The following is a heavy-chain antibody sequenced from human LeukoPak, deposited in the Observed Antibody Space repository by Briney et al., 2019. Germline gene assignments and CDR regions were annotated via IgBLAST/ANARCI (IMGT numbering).Heavy chain of an antibody. J-gene: IGHJ4*02. D-gene: IGHD2-21*01. Sequence: GGSLRLSCAVSGFTFSSYSMNWVRRAPGKGLEWVSYISSSSSTIYYADSVKGRFTISRDNAKNTLYLQMNSLRAKDTAVYYCAKDAAYCGGDCYSHFDYWGQGTLVTVSS. CDR3: AKDAAYCGGDCYSHFDY. CDR1: GFTFSSYS. CDR2: ISSSSSTI. V-gene: IGHV3-48*04.